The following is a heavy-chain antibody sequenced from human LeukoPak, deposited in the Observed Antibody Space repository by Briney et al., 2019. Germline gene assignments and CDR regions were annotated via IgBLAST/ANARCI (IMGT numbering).Heavy chain of an antibody. CDR1: GFTFSSYS. D-gene: IGHD3-9*01. CDR2: ISSSSSYI. Sequence: GGSLRLSCAASGFTFSSYSMNWVRQAPGKGLEWVSSISSSSSYIYYADSVKGRFTISRDNAKNSLYLQMNSLRAEDTAVHYCARDLYYDILTGYYSPIYWGQGTLVTVSS. J-gene: IGHJ4*02. V-gene: IGHV3-21*01. CDR3: ARDLYYDILTGYYSPIY.